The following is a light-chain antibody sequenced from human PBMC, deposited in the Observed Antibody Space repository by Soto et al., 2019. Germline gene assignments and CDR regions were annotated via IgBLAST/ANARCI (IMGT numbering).Light chain of an antibody. Sequence: EIVLTQSPATLSLSPGERVTLSCRASQSVSSYLAWYQQKPGQAPRLLIHDASTRATGIPVRFSGSGSGTDFSLTISSLEREDFAVYYCKQRTNWPPTVGQGTRLEIK. CDR1: QSVSSY. CDR3: KQRTNWPPT. CDR2: DAS. V-gene: IGKV3-11*01. J-gene: IGKJ5*01.